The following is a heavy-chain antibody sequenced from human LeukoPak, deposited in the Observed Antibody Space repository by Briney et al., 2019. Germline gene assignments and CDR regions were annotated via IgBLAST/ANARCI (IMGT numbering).Heavy chain of an antibody. CDR2: ISSNGGST. Sequence: GGSLRLSCAASGFTFSTYAMHWVRQAPGKGLEYVSAISSNGGSTYYANSVKGRFTISRDNANNSLYLQMNSLRAEDTAVYYCARDSGSGNSYFVNLADHYYMDVWGKGTTVTVSS. V-gene: IGHV3-64*01. D-gene: IGHD3-10*01. CDR1: GFTFSTYA. J-gene: IGHJ6*03. CDR3: ARDSGSGNSYFVNLADHYYMDV.